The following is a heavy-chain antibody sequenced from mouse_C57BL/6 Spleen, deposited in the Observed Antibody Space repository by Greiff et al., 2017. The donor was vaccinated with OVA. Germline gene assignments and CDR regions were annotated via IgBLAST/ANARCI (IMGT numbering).Heavy chain of an antibody. Sequence: VQLKESGAELARPGASVKLSCKASGYTFTSYGISWVKQRPGQGLEWIGEIYPRSGNTYYNEKFKGKATLTADKSSSTAYMELRSLTSEDSAVYFCANYYGSSYAMDYWGQGTSVTVSS. J-gene: IGHJ4*01. CDR2: IYPRSGNT. D-gene: IGHD1-1*01. V-gene: IGHV1-81*01. CDR1: GYTFTSYG. CDR3: ANYYGSSYAMDY.